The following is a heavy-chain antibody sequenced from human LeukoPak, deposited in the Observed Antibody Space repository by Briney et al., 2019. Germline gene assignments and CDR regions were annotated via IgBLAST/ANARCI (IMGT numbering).Heavy chain of an antibody. Sequence: GGSLRLSCAASGFTFSDYYMSWIRQAPGKGLEWVSYISNSGSTIYYADSVKGRFTISRDNAKNSLYLQMSSLRAEDTAVYYCARNLYYYDSSGSCDYWGQGTLVTVSS. J-gene: IGHJ4*02. CDR2: ISNSGSTI. CDR1: GFTFSDYY. CDR3: ARNLYYYDSSGSCDY. D-gene: IGHD3-22*01. V-gene: IGHV3-11*04.